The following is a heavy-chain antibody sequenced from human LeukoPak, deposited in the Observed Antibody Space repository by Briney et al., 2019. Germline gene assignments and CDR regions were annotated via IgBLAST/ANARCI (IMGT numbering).Heavy chain of an antibody. D-gene: IGHD3-9*01. Sequence: ASVKVPCTASGYTFTSYDINWVRQATGQGLEWMGWMNPNSGNTGYAQKFQGRVTMTRNTSISTAYMELSSLRSEDTAVYYCARGPLLRYFDWLSYYYYYGMDVWGQGTTVTVSS. CDR3: ARGPLLRYFDWLSYYYYYGMDV. J-gene: IGHJ6*02. CDR1: GYTFTSYD. CDR2: MNPNSGNT. V-gene: IGHV1-8*01.